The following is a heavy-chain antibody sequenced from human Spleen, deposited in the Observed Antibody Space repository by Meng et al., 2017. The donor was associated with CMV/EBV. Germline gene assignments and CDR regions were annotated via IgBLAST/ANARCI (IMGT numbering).Heavy chain of an antibody. V-gene: IGHV3-53*01. CDR2: VYAGGST. Sequence: YMSWVRQAPGKELEWVSVVYAGGSTHYADSVKGRFIISRDDSKNTLYLQMSSLRAEDTAVYYCARASFRTYDYWSGYYPKLGAFDVWGQGTMVTVSS. CDR1: Y. CDR3: ARASFRTYDYWSGYYPKLGAFDV. J-gene: IGHJ3*01. D-gene: IGHD3-3*01.